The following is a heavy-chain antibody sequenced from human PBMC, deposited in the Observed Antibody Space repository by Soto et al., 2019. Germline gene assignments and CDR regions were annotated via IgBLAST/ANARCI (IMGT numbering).Heavy chain of an antibody. Sequence: SETLSLTCTVSGGSISSYYWSWIRQPPGKGLEWIGYIYYSGSTNYNPSLKSRVTISVDTSKNQFSLKLSSVTAADTAVYYCARLGDIFPRAYYYYYMDVWGKGTTVTVSS. CDR1: GGSISSYY. J-gene: IGHJ6*03. V-gene: IGHV4-59*08. CDR3: ARLGDIFPRAYYYYYMDV. D-gene: IGHD2-21*01. CDR2: IYYSGST.